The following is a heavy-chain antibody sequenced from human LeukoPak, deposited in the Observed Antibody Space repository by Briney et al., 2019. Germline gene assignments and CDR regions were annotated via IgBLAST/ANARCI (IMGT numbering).Heavy chain of an antibody. V-gene: IGHV5-51*01. CDR2: IYPGNSET. J-gene: IGHJ3*01. CDR3: ARSPADGYTYGVDDF. D-gene: IGHD5-24*01. CDR1: GYSFTSYW. Sequence: GESLKISCKGSGYSFTSYWIGWVRQMPGKGLEWMGIIYPGNSETRYSPSFQGQVTISADKSISTAYLQWSSLKASDTAMYFCARSPADGYTYGVDDFWGQGTLVTVSS.